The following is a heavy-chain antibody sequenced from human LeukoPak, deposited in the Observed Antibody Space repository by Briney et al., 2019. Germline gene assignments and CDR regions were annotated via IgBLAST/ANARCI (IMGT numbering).Heavy chain of an antibody. D-gene: IGHD4-17*01. V-gene: IGHV3-48*03. CDR3: ARGGEYGDYPDY. Sequence: GGSLRLSCAASGFTFSSYEMNWVRQAPGKGLEWVSYISSSGSTIYYADSVKGRFTISRDSAKNSLYLQMNSLRAEDTAVYYCARGGEYGDYPDYWGQGTLVTVSS. J-gene: IGHJ4*02. CDR2: ISSSGSTI. CDR1: GFTFSSYE.